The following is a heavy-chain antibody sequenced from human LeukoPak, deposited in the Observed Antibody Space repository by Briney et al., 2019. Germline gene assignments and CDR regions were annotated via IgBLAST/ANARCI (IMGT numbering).Heavy chain of an antibody. CDR1: GFRFSGYS. Sequence: GGSLRLSCVASGFRFSGYSFHWVRQAPGKGLEWVAVISYLDGDKTNYADSVKGRFTISRDNSKNILSLQIKSLTFEDTAVYYCARGVAGPEGRFDPWGQGTLVTVSS. CDR3: ARGVAGPEGRFDP. D-gene: IGHD6-19*01. CDR2: ISYLDGDKT. V-gene: IGHV3-30*04. J-gene: IGHJ5*02.